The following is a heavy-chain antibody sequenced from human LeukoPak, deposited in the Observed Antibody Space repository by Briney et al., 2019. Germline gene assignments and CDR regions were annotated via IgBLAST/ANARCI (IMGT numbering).Heavy chain of an antibody. CDR3: ARDRVLRYFDWPTYYYYYGMDV. Sequence: GGSLRLSYAASGFTFSSYGMHWVCQAPGKGLEWVAVIWYDGSNKYYADSVKGRFTISRDNSKNTLYLQMNSLRAEDTAVYYCARDRVLRYFDWPTYYYYYGMDVWGQGTTVTVSS. J-gene: IGHJ6*02. CDR1: GFTFSSYG. V-gene: IGHV3-33*01. CDR2: IWYDGSNK. D-gene: IGHD3-9*01.